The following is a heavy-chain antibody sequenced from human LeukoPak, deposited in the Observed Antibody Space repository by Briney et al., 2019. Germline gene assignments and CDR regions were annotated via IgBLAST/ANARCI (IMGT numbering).Heavy chain of an antibody. V-gene: IGHV3-21*01. Sequence: GGSLRLSCAASGFTFSSYTMNWVRQAPGKGLEWVSSIAGSSGYISYADSVKGRFTISRDNAKKSLYLQMTSLTAEDTAVYYCARDRGASCGGDCYLGFDYWGRGTLVTVSS. J-gene: IGHJ4*01. CDR1: GFTFSSYT. D-gene: IGHD2-21*02. CDR2: IAGSSGYI. CDR3: ARDRGASCGGDCYLGFDY.